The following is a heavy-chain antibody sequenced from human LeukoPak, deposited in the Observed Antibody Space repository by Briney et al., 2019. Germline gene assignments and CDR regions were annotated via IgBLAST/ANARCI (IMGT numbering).Heavy chain of an antibody. CDR1: GFTFNNYA. J-gene: IGHJ4*02. Sequence: PGGSLRLSCAASGFTFNNYAMSWVRQAPGKGLEWVPSIGGTGAGTKYADSVKGRFTISRDNSKNTMYLQMNSLRAEDTAVYYCAKDPGAYYYDSSAYYFDSWGQGTLVTVSS. V-gene: IGHV3-23*01. CDR3: AKDPGAYYYDSSAYYFDS. D-gene: IGHD3-22*01. CDR2: IGGTGAGT.